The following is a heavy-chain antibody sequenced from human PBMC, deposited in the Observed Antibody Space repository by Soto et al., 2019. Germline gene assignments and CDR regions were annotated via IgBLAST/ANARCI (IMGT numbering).Heavy chain of an antibody. CDR2: INGGRS. CDR1: GFTFSRYD. J-gene: IGHJ6*02. CDR3: ARDLSSSWYESYYYYYGMDV. Sequence: GGSLRLSCAASGFTFSRYDMSWVRQAPGKGLEWVSAINGGRSFYGDSVEGRFTVSRDNSKNTLYLQMNSLRAEDTAVYYCARDLSSSWYESYYYYYGMDVWGQGTTVTVSS. D-gene: IGHD6-13*01. V-gene: IGHV3-23*01.